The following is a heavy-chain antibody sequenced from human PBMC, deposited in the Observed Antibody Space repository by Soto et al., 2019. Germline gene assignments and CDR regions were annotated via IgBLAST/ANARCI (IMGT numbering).Heavy chain of an antibody. CDR3: ARATSAGNGRRVDV. V-gene: IGHV1-46*01. D-gene: IGHD6-13*01. Sequence: QVQLVQSGTEVKEPGASVSLSCKASGYTFTTYYIHWVRQAPGQGLEWMGMINPSGGSTTYAQNCQGRVPXXRXTXXSTVYMDLNSLRSDDTAVYYCARATSAGNGRRVDVWGQGTTVTVSS. CDR2: INPSGGST. J-gene: IGHJ6*02. CDR1: GYTFTTYY.